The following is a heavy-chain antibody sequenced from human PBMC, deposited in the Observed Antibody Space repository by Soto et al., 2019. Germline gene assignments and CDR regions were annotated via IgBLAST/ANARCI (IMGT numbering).Heavy chain of an antibody. Sequence: QVHLVQSGAEVKKPGASVKVSCKASGYTFTSYGITWVRQAPGQGLEWMGWISAHNGNTDYAQKLQGRVIVTRDTTPSTEYMELKSLRSDDTAVYYCARGRYGDYWGQGALVTVSS. CDR2: ISAHNGNT. CDR1: GYTFTSYG. V-gene: IGHV1-18*01. J-gene: IGHJ4*02. D-gene: IGHD1-1*01. CDR3: ARGRYGDY.